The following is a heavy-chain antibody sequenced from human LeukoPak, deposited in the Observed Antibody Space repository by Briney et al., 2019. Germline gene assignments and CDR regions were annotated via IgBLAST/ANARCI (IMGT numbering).Heavy chain of an antibody. Sequence: ASVKVSCKASGGSFSNYAISWVRQAPGQGLEWMGGIIPIFGTANYAQKFRGRVTITADKSTRTAYMELSSLRSEDTAVYYCAREAYGSGSYNWFDPWGQGTLVTVSS. V-gene: IGHV1-69*06. CDR1: GGSFSNYA. CDR3: AREAYGSGSYNWFDP. CDR2: IIPIFGTA. J-gene: IGHJ5*02. D-gene: IGHD3-10*01.